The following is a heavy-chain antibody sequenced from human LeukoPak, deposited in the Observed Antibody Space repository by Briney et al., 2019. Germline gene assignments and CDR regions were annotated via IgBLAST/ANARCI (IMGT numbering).Heavy chain of an antibody. J-gene: IGHJ3*01. CDR2: ISNDGNKK. Sequence: GRSLRLSCAASGFTFSSYGMHWVRQAPGKGLEWVAAISNDGNKKYYADSVKGRFSISRDNSKNTLYVQMHGLRPEDTAVYYCTSLYTWGQGTMVIVSS. D-gene: IGHD4-11*01. CDR3: TSLYT. CDR1: GFTFSSYG. V-gene: IGHV3-30*03.